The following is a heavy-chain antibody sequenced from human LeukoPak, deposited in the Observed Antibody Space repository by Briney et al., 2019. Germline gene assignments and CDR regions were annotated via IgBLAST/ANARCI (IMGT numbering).Heavy chain of an antibody. V-gene: IGHV3-23*01. D-gene: IGHD3-10*01. Sequence: GGSLRLSCAASGFTFSNYAMTWVRQAPGKGLEWVSAITGSGGSTYYADSVKGRFTISRDDSKNTLFLQMDSLRAEDTAVYYCAKDLASILRGVIIPWSFDYWGHGTLVTVSS. CDR1: GFTFSNYA. J-gene: IGHJ4*01. CDR3: AKDLASILRGVIIPWSFDY. CDR2: ITGSGGST.